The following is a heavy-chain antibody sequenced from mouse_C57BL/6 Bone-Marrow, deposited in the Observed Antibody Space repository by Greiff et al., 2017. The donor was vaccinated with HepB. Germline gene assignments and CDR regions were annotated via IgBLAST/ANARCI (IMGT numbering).Heavy chain of an antibody. D-gene: IGHD2-1*01. CDR2: IDPEDGET. V-gene: IGHV14-2*01. Sequence: DVKLQESGAELVKPGASVKLSCTASGFNIKDYYMHWVKQRTEQGLEWIGRIDPEDGETKYAPKFQGKATITADTSSNTAYLQLSSLTSEDTAVYYCASIYYGNSYYFDYWGQGTTLTVSS. J-gene: IGHJ2*01. CDR3: ASIYYGNSYYFDY. CDR1: GFNIKDYY.